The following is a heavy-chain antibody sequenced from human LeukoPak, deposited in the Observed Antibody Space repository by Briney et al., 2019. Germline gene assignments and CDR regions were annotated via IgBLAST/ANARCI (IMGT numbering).Heavy chain of an antibody. Sequence: GGSLRLSCAARGFSLSSYWMRWLRQTPAKGGEWVANIKRDGSEKYYVDAVEGRFTTSRENAKNSLYMRMNSLRAEDTAVYYCARDSGDRTVDYWGQATLVTVSS. CDR2: IKRDGSEK. V-gene: IGHV3-7*01. CDR1: GFSLSSYW. D-gene: IGHD3-10*01. J-gene: IGHJ4*02. CDR3: ARDSGDRTVDY.